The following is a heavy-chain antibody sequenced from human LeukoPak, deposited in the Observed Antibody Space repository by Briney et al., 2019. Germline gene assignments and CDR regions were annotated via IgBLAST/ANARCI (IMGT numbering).Heavy chain of an antibody. V-gene: IGHV3-23*01. Sequence: GGSLRLSCAASGFTFSSYAMSWVRQAPGKGLEWVSGICGSGGSTYYADSVKGRFTISRDNSKNTLYLQMNSLRAEDTDVYYCAKAYTYYYGSGSYYGHYYGMDVWGQGTTVTVSS. CDR3: AKAYTYYYGSGSYYGHYYGMDV. CDR1: GFTFSSYA. CDR2: ICGSGGST. D-gene: IGHD3-10*01. J-gene: IGHJ6*02.